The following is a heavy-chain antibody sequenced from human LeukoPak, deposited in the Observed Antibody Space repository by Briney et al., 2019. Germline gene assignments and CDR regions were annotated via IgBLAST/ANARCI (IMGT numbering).Heavy chain of an antibody. J-gene: IGHJ4*02. Sequence: ASVKVSCKASGDTFTSYYKHWVRQAPGQGLEWMGIINPSGGATSYAQKFQGRVTMTRDTSTSTVYMELSSLRSEDTAVYYCARGLGIWGYFDYWGQGTLVTVSS. CDR2: INPSGGAT. CDR1: GDTFTSYY. CDR3: ARGLGIWGYFDY. D-gene: IGHD7-27*01. V-gene: IGHV1-46*01.